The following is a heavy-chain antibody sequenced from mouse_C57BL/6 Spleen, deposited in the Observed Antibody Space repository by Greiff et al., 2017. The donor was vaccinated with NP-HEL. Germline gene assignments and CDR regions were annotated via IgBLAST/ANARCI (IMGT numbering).Heavy chain of an antibody. D-gene: IGHD1-1*01. J-gene: IGHJ1*03. V-gene: IGHV1-80*01. CDR2: IYPGDGDT. CDR1: GYAFSSYW. Sequence: QVQLQQSGAELVKPGASVKISCKASGYAFSSYWMNWVKQRPGKGLEWIGQIYPGDGDTNYNGKFKGKATLTADKTSSTAYMQLSSLTSEDSAVYFCARVGVYYGSQYWYFDVWGTGTTVTVSS. CDR3: ARVGVYYGSQYWYFDV.